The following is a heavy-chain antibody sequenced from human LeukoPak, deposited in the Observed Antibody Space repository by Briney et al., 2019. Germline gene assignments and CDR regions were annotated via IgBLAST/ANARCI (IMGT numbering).Heavy chain of an antibody. D-gene: IGHD5-18*01. CDR1: GFTVSSNY. V-gene: IGHV3-66*01. CDR3: ARAGGYSYGDPFDY. Sequence: GGSLRLSCAASGFTVSSNYMSWVRQAPGKGLEWVSVIYSGGSTYYADSVKGRFTISRDNSKNTLYLQMNSLRAEDTAAYYCARAGGYSYGDPFDYWGQGTLVTVSS. J-gene: IGHJ4*02. CDR2: IYSGGST.